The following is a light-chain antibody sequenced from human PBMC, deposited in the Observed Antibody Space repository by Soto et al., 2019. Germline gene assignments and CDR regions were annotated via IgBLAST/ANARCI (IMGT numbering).Light chain of an antibody. CDR1: QGISSY. J-gene: IGKJ1*01. V-gene: IGKV1-8*01. CDR2: TAS. CDR3: QQYYSYPQT. Sequence: AIRMTQSPSSLSASTGDRFTITCRASQGISSYLAWYQQKPGKAPNLLIYTASTLQSGVPSRFSGSGSGTDFTLTISCLQSEDFATYYCQQYYSYPQTFGQGTKVDIK.